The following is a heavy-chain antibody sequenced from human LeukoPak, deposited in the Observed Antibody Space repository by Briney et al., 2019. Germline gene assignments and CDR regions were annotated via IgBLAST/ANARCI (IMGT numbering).Heavy chain of an antibody. Sequence: GGSLRLSCAASGFTFSSYAMSWVRPGPGKGLEWVSAISGSGGSTYYADSVKGRFTISRDNSKNTLYLQMNSLRAEDTAVYYCAKDRRTYSSSWGFFDYWGQGTLVTVSS. J-gene: IGHJ4*02. CDR1: GFTFSSYA. V-gene: IGHV3-23*01. CDR3: AKDRRTYSSSWGFFDY. CDR2: ISGSGGST. D-gene: IGHD6-6*01.